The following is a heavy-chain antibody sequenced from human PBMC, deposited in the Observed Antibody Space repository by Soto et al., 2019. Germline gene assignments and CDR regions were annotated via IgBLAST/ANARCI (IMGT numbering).Heavy chain of an antibody. V-gene: IGHV3-15*01. CDR1: GFTFSSAW. Sequence: GGSLRLSCAASGFTFSSAWMSWVRQAPGKGLEWVGRIKSKTDGGTTDYAAPVKGRFTISRDDSKNTLYLQMNSLKTEDTAVYYCTTGGYYIDYYYGMDVWGQGTTVTVSS. CDR3: TTGGYYIDYYYGMDV. CDR2: IKSKTDGGTT. D-gene: IGHD3-3*01. J-gene: IGHJ6*02.